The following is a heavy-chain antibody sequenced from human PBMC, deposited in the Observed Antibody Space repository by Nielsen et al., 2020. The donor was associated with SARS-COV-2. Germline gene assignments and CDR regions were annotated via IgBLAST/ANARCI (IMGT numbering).Heavy chain of an antibody. CDR2: IYYTGST. Sequence: SESLSLTCTVSAGSIRSYYWTWIRQPPGKGLEWIGYIYYTGSTNYNPSLKSRVTMSVDTSKNQFSLKLRSVTAADTAVYFCATAVGATSSHDAFDIWGQGTMVTVSS. V-gene: IGHV4-59*08. D-gene: IGHD1-26*01. CDR1: AGSIRSYY. CDR3: ATAVGATSSHDAFDI. J-gene: IGHJ3*02.